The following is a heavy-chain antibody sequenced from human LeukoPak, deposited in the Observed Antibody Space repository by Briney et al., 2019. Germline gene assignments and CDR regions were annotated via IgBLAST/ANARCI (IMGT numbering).Heavy chain of an antibody. CDR3: AGGDDSNDYYFYYYMDV. CDR1: GFTFSDYY. D-gene: IGHD4-11*01. V-gene: IGHV3-11*04. J-gene: IGHJ6*03. Sequence: GGSLRLSCVASGFTFSDYYMSWIRQAPGQGLEWLSYISPSGSAIYYVDSVKGRFTISRDNAKNSLYLQMNSLRAEDTAVYYCAGGDDSNDYYFYYYMDVWGNGTTVTVSS. CDR2: ISPSGSAI.